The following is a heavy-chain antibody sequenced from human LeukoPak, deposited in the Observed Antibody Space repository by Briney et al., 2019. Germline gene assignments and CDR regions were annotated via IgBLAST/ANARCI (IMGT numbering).Heavy chain of an antibody. J-gene: IGHJ4*02. CDR2: INPNSGGT. CDR3: ARDRNLYYYDSSGYDY. CDR1: GYTFTGYY. Sequence: EASVKVSCKASGYTFTGYYMHWVRQAPGQGLEWMGWINPNSGGTNYAQKFQGRVTMTRDTSISTAYMELSRLKSDDTAVYYCARDRNLYYYDSSGYDYWGQGTLVTVSS. V-gene: IGHV1-2*02. D-gene: IGHD3-22*01.